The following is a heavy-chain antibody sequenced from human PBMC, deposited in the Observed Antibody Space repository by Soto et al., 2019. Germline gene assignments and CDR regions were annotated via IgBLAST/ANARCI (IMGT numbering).Heavy chain of an antibody. CDR3: ARRRGTGISGGTYYGLDV. CDR1: GLTFSSSV. Sequence: GGCIRLSCSACGLTFSSSVVGWVRKATGKGLEWVSGISGGGGATYYADYVKGRFTFSRDNSKNTMYLQMNSLRAEDTAVYYCARRRGTGISGGTYYGLDVWAQGTTVTVSS. CDR2: ISGGGGAT. V-gene: IGHV3-23*01. J-gene: IGHJ6*02. D-gene: IGHD1-20*01.